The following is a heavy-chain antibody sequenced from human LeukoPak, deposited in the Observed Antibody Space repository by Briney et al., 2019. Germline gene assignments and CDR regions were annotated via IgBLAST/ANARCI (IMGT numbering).Heavy chain of an antibody. V-gene: IGHV3-21*01. Sequence: GGSLRLSCAASGFTFSSFSMNWVRQAPGKGLEWVSSISSGSSSYKYYADSLKGRFTISRDNAKNSLYLQMISLRAEDTAAYYCARGEVGSTPDDAFDFWGQGTMVTVSS. CDR3: ARGEVGSTPDDAFDF. CDR2: ISSGSSSYK. D-gene: IGHD1-26*01. J-gene: IGHJ3*01. CDR1: GFTFSSFS.